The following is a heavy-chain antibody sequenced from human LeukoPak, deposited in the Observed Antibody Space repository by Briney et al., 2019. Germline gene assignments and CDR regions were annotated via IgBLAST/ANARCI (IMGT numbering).Heavy chain of an antibody. J-gene: IGHJ5*02. D-gene: IGHD3-22*01. Sequence: GATVKISCKVSGHNFTDYFMHWVRQAPGQGLEWMGWINPNSGGTNYAQKFQGRVTMTRDTSISTAYMELSRLRSDDTAVYYCARGLYYYDSSGYLPWGQGTLVTVSS. CDR3: ARGLYYYDSSGYLP. CDR1: GHNFTDYF. CDR2: INPNSGGT. V-gene: IGHV1-2*02.